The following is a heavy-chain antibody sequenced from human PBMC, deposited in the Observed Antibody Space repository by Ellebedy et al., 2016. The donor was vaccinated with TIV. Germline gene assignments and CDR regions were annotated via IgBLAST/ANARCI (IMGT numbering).Heavy chain of an antibody. V-gene: IGHV3-11*01. D-gene: IGHD5-12*01. CDR1: GFTFSEYY. CDR2: ISSSDNTI. J-gene: IGHJ6*03. CDR3: ARGLRGAYDLGDYYYYFYYVDV. Sequence: PGGSLRLSCAASGFTFSEYYMSWIRQSPGKGLEWVSHISSSDNTIESADSVKGRFTISRDNAKNSVYLQMNSLRAEDSAVYYCARGLRGAYDLGDYYYYFYYVDVWGKGTTVTVSS.